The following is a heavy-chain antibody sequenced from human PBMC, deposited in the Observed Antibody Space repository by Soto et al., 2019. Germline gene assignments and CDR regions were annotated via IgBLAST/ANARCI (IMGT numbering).Heavy chain of an antibody. J-gene: IGHJ4*02. CDR2: IIPLFGTA. CDR3: ARDRSMDGYNSRSFDY. D-gene: IGHD5-12*01. Sequence: QVQLVQSGAEVKKPGSSVKVSCKASGGTFSSFGFNWVRQAPGQGLEWMGGIIPLFGTANYAEKFQGRVTISADKGTSTASMELIGLRSEDTAIYYCARDRSMDGYNSRSFDYWGQGTLVTVS. V-gene: IGHV1-69*06. CDR1: GGTFSSFG.